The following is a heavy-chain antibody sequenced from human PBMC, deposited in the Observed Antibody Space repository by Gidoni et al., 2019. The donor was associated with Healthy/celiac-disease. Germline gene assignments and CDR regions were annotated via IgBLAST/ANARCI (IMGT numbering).Heavy chain of an antibody. J-gene: IGHJ4*02. D-gene: IGHD3-22*01. Sequence: LSLKSRVTISVDTSKNQFSLKLSSVTAADTAVYYCARRYYYDSSGYPEFDDWGQGTLVTVSS. V-gene: IGHV4-34*01. CDR3: ARRYYYDSSGYPEFDD.